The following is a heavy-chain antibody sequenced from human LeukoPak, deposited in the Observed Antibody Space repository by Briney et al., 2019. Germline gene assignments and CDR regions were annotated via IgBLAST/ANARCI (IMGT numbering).Heavy chain of an antibody. CDR3: TRDANHYGGMDV. CDR1: GFTFDDYA. J-gene: IGHJ6*02. V-gene: IGHV3-74*01. Sequence: GGSLRLSCAASGFTFDDYAMHWVRQVPGKGLVWVSRIHSDGSTTDYADSVKGRFTITRDSAKNTLYLEMNSLRVEDTAVYYCTRDANHYGGMDVWGQGTTVTVSS. CDR2: IHSDGSTT.